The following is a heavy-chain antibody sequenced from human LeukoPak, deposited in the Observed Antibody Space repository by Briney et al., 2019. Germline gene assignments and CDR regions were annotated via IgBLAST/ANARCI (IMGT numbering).Heavy chain of an antibody. J-gene: IGHJ4*02. Sequence: GGSLRLSCAVSGLTFSSFWMDWVRQAPGPGLGWVASINPDGNKKSSAASVKGRSTTSRDNAENSLHLQMNSLRVEDTAFYYCARDLAYSRLDYWGQGMLVTVSS. CDR1: GLTFSSFW. D-gene: IGHD5-18*01. CDR2: INPDGNKK. V-gene: IGHV3-7*01. CDR3: ARDLAYSRLDY.